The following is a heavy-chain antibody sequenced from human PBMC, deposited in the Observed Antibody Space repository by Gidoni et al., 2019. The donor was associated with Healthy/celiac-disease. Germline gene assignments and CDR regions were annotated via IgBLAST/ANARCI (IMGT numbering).Heavy chain of an antibody. D-gene: IGHD6-19*01. CDR3: AKDHGIAVAGTVDY. J-gene: IGHJ4*02. CDR2: ISGSGGST. CDR1: GFTFCRHA. Sequence: EVQLLESGGGLVQPRSSLRLSCAASGFTFCRHAMCWVGQAPGKGLGWVSAISGSGGSTYYADSVKGRFTISRDNSKNTLYLQMNSLRAEDTAVYYCAKDHGIAVAGTVDYWGQGTLVTVSS. V-gene: IGHV3-23*01.